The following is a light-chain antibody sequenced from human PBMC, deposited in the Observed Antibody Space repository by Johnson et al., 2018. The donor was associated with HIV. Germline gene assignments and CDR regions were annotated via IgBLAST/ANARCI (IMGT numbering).Light chain of an antibody. V-gene: IGLV3-1*01. CDR2: QDS. CDR1: KLGDKY. CDR3: GTWDSSLSGYV. J-gene: IGLJ1*01. Sequence: VLTQPPSVSVSPGQTASITCSGDKLGDKYACWYQQKPGQSPVLVIYQDSKRPSGIPDRFSATKSGTSATLGITGLPTGDEADYYCGTWDSSLSGYVFGTGTKVTVL.